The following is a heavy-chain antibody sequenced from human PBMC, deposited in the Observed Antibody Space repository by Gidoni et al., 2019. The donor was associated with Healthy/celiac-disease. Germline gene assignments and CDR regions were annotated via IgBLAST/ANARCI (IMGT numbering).Heavy chain of an antibody. CDR2: ISSSSSYI. D-gene: IGHD2-2*01. J-gene: IGHJ4*02. Sequence: EVQLVESGGGLVKPGGSLRLSCAASGFTFSRYSMNWVRQAPGKGLEWVSSISSSSSYIYYADSVKGRFTISRDNAKNSLYLKMNSLRAEDTAVYYCASGYCSSTSCYYHYFDYWGQGTLVTVSS. CDR1: GFTFSRYS. CDR3: ASGYCSSTSCYYHYFDY. V-gene: IGHV3-21*01.